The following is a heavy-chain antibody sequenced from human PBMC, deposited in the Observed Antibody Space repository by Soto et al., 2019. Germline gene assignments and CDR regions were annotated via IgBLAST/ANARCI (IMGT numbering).Heavy chain of an antibody. Sequence: QVQLVQSGAEVKKPGSSVKVSCKASGGTFSSYAISWVRQAPGPGLEWMGGIIPIFGTANYAQKFQGRVTITADDSTSTAYMELSSLRSEDTAVYYCARDPGEQLVRNNWFDPWGQGTLVTVSS. V-gene: IGHV1-69*01. J-gene: IGHJ5*02. CDR3: ARDPGEQLVRNNWFDP. CDR2: IIPIFGTA. CDR1: GGTFSSYA. D-gene: IGHD6-6*01.